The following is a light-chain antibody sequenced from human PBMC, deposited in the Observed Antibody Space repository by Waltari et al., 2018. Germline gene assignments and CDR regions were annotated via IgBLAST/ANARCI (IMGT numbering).Light chain of an antibody. J-gene: IGLJ2*01. CDR1: RFDIGTYNF. CDR2: EVT. V-gene: IGLV2-23*02. Sequence: QSALTQPASVSGSPGQSITISCTGTRFDIGTYNFVSWYRQDPGKTPKLLMYEVTRRPSGVSDRFSGFKSANTASLTISGLQAEDEADYCCSSYAGSTTPVVFGGGTKLTVL. CDR3: SSYAGSTTPVV.